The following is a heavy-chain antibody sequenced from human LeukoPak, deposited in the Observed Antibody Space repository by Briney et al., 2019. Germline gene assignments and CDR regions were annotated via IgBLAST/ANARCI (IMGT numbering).Heavy chain of an antibody. CDR3: ARALQDWYYYDSSGHYFTYRNAFDI. Sequence: SVKVSCKASGGTFSSYAISWVRQAPGQGLEWMGGIIPIFGTANYAQKFQGRVTITADKSTSTAYMELSSLRSEDTAVYYCARALQDWYYYDSSGHYFTYRNAFDIWGQGTMVTVSS. CDR1: GGTFSSYA. J-gene: IGHJ3*02. V-gene: IGHV1-69*06. D-gene: IGHD3-22*01. CDR2: IIPIFGTA.